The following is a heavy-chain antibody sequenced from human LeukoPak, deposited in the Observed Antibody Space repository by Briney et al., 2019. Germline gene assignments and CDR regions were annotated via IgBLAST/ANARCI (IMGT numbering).Heavy chain of an antibody. CDR3: ASSDYGDNAFDI. CDR2: IYTSGST. V-gene: IGHV4-61*02. J-gene: IGHJ3*02. D-gene: IGHD4-17*01. CDR1: GGSISSGSYY. Sequence: SQTLSLTXTVSGGSISSGSYYWSWIRQSAGKGLQWIGRIYTSGSTNYNPSLKSRVTISVDTSKNQFSLKLSSVTAADTAVYYCASSDYGDNAFDIWGQGTMVTVSS.